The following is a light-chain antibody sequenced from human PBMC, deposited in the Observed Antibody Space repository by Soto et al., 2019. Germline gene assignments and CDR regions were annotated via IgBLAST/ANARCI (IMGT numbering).Light chain of an antibody. CDR3: QETYRPPRT. CDR1: QSIDTY. CDR2: LTS. J-gene: IGKJ1*01. V-gene: IGKV1-39*01. Sequence: DIRMTQSPSSLSASIGDRVTITCRASQSIDTYLNWYQQKPGQAPQLLIYLTSALQGGVPPRFNGSGSGTDFTLTISGLHPEDFATYYCQETYRPPRTFGQGTRLEIK.